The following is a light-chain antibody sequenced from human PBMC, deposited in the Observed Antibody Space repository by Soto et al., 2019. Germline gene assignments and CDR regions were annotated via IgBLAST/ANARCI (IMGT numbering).Light chain of an antibody. CDR1: QTITSNY. J-gene: IGKJ1*01. CDR2: GTS. CDR3: QQYGGSTGS. Sequence: EIVLTQSPGTLSLSPGERATLSCRASQTITSNYLAWYQQKPGRIPRLIIYGTSSRAGGAPDRFSGSGSGTDCTRTISRLEPEDLAVYYCQQYGGSTGSFGQGTKV. V-gene: IGKV3-20*01.